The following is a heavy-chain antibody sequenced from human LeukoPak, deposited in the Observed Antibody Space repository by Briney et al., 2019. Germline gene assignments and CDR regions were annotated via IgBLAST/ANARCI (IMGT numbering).Heavy chain of an antibody. CDR3: ATRYGSGSDY. D-gene: IGHD3-10*01. Sequence: GGSLRLSCAASGFTFSSYAMHWVRQAPGKGLEWVAVISYDGSNKYYADSVKGRFTISRDNSKNTLYLQMNSLRAEDTAMYYCATRYGSGSDYWGQGTLVTASS. CDR2: ISYDGSNK. V-gene: IGHV3-30*04. J-gene: IGHJ4*02. CDR1: GFTFSSYA.